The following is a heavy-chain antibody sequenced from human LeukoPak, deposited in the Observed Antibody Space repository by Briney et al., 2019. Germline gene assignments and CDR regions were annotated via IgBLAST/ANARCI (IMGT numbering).Heavy chain of an antibody. J-gene: IGHJ4*02. CDR3: ARERVIAAAGDGFDS. Sequence: GGSLRLSCAASGFTFNNYAMSWVRQAPGKGLEWVSYISSSSTTIFYADSVKGRFTISRDNAKNSLFLQMNGLRDEDTALYYCARERVIAAAGDGFDSWGQGTLVTVSS. CDR1: GFTFNNYA. D-gene: IGHD2-21*01. V-gene: IGHV3-48*02. CDR2: ISSSSTTI.